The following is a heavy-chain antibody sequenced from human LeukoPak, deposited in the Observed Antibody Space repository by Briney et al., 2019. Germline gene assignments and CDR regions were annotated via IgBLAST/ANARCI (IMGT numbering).Heavy chain of an antibody. CDR3: TKPAQSVALIDDY. CDR2: ISGDGGST. CDR1: GFTFDDYA. D-gene: IGHD2-15*01. J-gene: IGHJ4*02. V-gene: IGHV3-43*02. Sequence: PVGSLRLSCAASGFTFDDYAMHWVRQAPGKGLEWVSLISGDGGSTYYADSVKGRFTISRDNSRNSLYLQMNSLRTEDTALYYCTKPAQSVALIDDYWGQGTLVTVSS.